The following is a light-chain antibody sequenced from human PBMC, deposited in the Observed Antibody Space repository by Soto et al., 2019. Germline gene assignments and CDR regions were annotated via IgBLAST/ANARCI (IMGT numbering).Light chain of an antibody. J-gene: IGLJ2*01. CDR3: SSFERSGTRV. V-gene: IGLV2-14*01. CDR1: SSDVGGYSY. CDR2: EVN. Sequence: QSVLTQPASVSGSPGQSITISCTGTSSDVGGYSYVSWYQQHPGKAPKLIIYEVNSRPSGVSSRFSGSKSGNTASLTISGLQAEDEADYFCSSFERSGTRVIGGGTKLTVL.